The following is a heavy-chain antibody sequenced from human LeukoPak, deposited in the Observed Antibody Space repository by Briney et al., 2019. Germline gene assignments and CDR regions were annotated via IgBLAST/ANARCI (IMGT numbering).Heavy chain of an antibody. CDR3: VRPGYYSSTSCYADFDY. CDR2: IYYSGST. CDR1: GGSISSSSYY. Sequence: SETLSLTCTVSGGSISSSSYYWGWTRQPPGKGLEWIGSIYYSGSTYYNPSLRSRVTISVDTSKNQFSLKLSSVTAADTAVYYCVRPGYYSSTSCYADFDYWGQGTLVTVSS. J-gene: IGHJ4*02. V-gene: IGHV4-39*01. D-gene: IGHD2-2*01.